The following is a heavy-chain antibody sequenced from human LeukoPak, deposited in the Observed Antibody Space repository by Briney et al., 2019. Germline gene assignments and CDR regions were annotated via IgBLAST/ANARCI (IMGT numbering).Heavy chain of an antibody. J-gene: IGHJ3*02. V-gene: IGHV4-39*07. CDR3: ARDFPARYYYDSSGYSPTDAFDI. D-gene: IGHD3-22*01. CDR2: IYYSGAT. Sequence: PSETLSLTCTVSGGSISSSRYYWGWIRQPPGKGLEWIGTIYYSGATYYNPSLKSRVTISVDTSKNQFSLKLSSVTAADTAVYYCARDFPARYYYDSSGYSPTDAFDIWGQGTMVTVSS. CDR1: GGSISSSRYY.